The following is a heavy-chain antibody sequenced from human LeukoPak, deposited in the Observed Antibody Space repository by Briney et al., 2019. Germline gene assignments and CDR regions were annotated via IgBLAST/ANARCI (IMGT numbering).Heavy chain of an antibody. CDR2: ISGSGGST. CDR1: GFTFSSYS. D-gene: IGHD6-19*01. Sequence: GSLRLSCAASGFTFSSYSKNWVRQAPGKGLEWVSTISGSGGSTYYADSVKGRFTISRDNSKNTLYLQITSLRAEDTAVYYCASYSSLDYWGQGALVTVSS. V-gene: IGHV3-23*01. J-gene: IGHJ4*02. CDR3: ASYSSLDY.